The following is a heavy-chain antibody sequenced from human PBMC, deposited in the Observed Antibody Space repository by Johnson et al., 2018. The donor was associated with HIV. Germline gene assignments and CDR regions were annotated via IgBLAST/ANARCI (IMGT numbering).Heavy chain of an antibody. CDR1: GFTFSSYA. Sequence: VQLVESGGGVVQPGGSLRLSCAASGFTFSSYAMSWVRQAPGKGLEWVSAISGSGGSKYYADSAKGRFTISRDNSKNTLYLQMNSLRAEDTAVHYCAKVRYYDRDAFDIWGPGTLVTVSP. CDR3: AKVRYYDRDAFDI. J-gene: IGHJ3*02. D-gene: IGHD3-22*01. V-gene: IGHV3-23*04. CDR2: ISGSGGSK.